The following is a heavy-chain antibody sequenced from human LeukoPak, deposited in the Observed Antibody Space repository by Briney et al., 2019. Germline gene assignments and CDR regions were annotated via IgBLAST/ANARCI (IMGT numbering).Heavy chain of an antibody. J-gene: IGHJ4*02. CDR1: GGSFSGYY. D-gene: IGHD3-10*01. CDR3: AREANYYGSGSYFEGTFDY. Sequence: SETLSLTCAVYGGSFSGYYWSWIRQPPGKGLEWIGEINHSGSTNYNPSLKSRVTISVDTSKNQFSLKLSSVTAADTAVYYCAREANYYGSGSYFEGTFDYWGQGSLVTVSS. V-gene: IGHV4-34*01. CDR2: INHSGST.